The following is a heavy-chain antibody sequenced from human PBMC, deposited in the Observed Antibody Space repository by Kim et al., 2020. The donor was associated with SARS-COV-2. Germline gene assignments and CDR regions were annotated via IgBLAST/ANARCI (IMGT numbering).Heavy chain of an antibody. J-gene: IGHJ4*02. CDR2: INHSGST. D-gene: IGHD3-3*01. CDR1: GGSFSSYY. Sequence: SETLSLTCAVYGGSFSSYYWSWIRQPPGKGLEWIGEINHSGSTNYNPSLKSRVTISVDTSKNQFSLKLSSVTAADTAVYYCARGPPIFGVVIYFDYWGQGTLVTVSS. CDR3: ARGPPIFGVVIYFDY. V-gene: IGHV4-34*01.